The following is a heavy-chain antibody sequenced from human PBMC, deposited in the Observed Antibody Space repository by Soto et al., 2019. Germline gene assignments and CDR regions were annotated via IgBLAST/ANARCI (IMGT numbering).Heavy chain of an antibody. V-gene: IGHV1-46*01. D-gene: IGHD3-10*01. J-gene: IGHJ4*02. CDR2: INPSGGST. Sequence: ASVKVSCKASGYTFTSYYMHWVRQAPGQGLEWMGIINPSGGSTSYAQKFQGRVTMTRDTSTSTVYMELRSLRSEDTAMYFCATSYGSGYRAFDSWGQGALVTVSS. CDR3: ATSYGSGYRAFDS. CDR1: GYTFTSYY.